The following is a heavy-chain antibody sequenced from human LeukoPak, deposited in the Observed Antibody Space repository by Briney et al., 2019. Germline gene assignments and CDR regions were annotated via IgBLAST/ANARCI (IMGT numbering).Heavy chain of an antibody. V-gene: IGHV1-18*01. CDR2: VSAYNGNT. Sequence: ASVKVSCKASGYTFTSYGISWVRQAPGQGLEWMGWVSAYNGNTNYAQKLQGRVTMTTDTSTGTAYMELRSLRSDDTAVYYCARGCSSTSCYHFRWFDPWGQGTLVTVSS. CDR1: GYTFTSYG. CDR3: ARGCSSTSCYHFRWFDP. D-gene: IGHD2-2*01. J-gene: IGHJ5*02.